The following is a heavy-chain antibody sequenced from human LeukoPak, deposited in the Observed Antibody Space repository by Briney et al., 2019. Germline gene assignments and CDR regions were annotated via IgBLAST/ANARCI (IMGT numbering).Heavy chain of an antibody. D-gene: IGHD3-3*01. Sequence: ASVKASCKASGFTFHASAMQWVRQARGQRLEWVGWIVLGSGNTVYSHKFHDRVIITRDMSTSTVYMELDSLGSEDTAVYHCAAQRGASLHDFWSTRLFDPWGQGTLVTVSS. V-gene: IGHV1-58*02. J-gene: IGHJ5*02. CDR1: GFTFHASA. CDR3: AAQRGASLHDFWSTRLFDP. CDR2: IVLGSGNT.